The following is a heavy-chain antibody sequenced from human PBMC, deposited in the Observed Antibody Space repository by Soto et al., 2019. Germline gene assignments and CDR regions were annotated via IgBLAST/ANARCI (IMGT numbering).Heavy chain of an antibody. CDR1: SVTFTSYA. CDR3: ASRPGIAVAAAPYYYYYYGMDV. CDR2: IIPIFGTA. V-gene: IGHV1-69*13. J-gene: IGHJ6*02. Sequence: SAKVSSKASSVTFTSYAISWVRQAPGQGLECMGGIIPIFGTANYAQKFQGRVTITADESTSTAYMELSSLRSEDTAVYYCASRPGIAVAAAPYYYYYYGMDVWGQGTTVTVSS. D-gene: IGHD6-19*01.